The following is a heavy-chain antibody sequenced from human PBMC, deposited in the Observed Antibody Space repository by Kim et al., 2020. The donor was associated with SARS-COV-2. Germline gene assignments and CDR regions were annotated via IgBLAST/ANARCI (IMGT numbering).Heavy chain of an antibody. J-gene: IGHJ3*02. V-gene: IGHV4-31*02. Sequence: TYYNPSLKSRVTISVDTSKNQFSLKLSSVTAADTAVYYCASSATAGAFDIWGQGTMVTVSS. CDR3: ASSATAGAFDI. CDR2: T. D-gene: IGHD3-10*01.